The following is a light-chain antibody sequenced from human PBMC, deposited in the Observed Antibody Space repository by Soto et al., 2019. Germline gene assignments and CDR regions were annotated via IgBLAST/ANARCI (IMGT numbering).Light chain of an antibody. J-gene: IGKJ2*01. V-gene: IGKV3-11*01. CDR3: QERSNWPPWYT. CDR2: DAS. Sequence: EIVLTQSPATLSLSPGERATLSCRASQSVSSYLAWYQQKPGQAPRLLIYDASNRATGIPARFSGSGSGIDFTLTISSLEREDFAVYYCQERSNWPPWYTFGQGTKLEIK. CDR1: QSVSSY.